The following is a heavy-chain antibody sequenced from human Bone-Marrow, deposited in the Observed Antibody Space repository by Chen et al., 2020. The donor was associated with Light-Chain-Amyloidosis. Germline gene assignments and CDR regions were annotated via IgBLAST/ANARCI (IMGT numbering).Heavy chain of an antibody. CDR1: GFSFSTYW. J-gene: IGHJ4*02. V-gene: IGHV3-74*01. Sequence: EVLLVESGGEVVQPGGSLRLSCTASGFSFSTYWMHWVRQSPGKGLVSVSRTNSAGTSTTYADSVKGRFTVSRDNTKNTTYLEMNSLRVEDTAVYYCARTTLRYLDYWGQGTLVTVSS. D-gene: IGHD3-9*01. CDR3: ARTTLRYLDY. CDR2: TNSAGTST.